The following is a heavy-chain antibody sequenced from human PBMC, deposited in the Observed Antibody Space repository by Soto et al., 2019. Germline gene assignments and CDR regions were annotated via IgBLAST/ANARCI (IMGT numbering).Heavy chain of an antibody. Sequence: EVQILESGGGLIQPGESLRLSCAASGFTFSTYTMSWVRQAPEKGLEWVSSISASGGSTYYADSVKGRFTIFRDNSNNTLFLHMRRLRADDTVVYYCASEVAVGLFDYWGQGTLVTVSS. D-gene: IGHD6-19*01. J-gene: IGHJ4*02. CDR3: ASEVAVGLFDY. CDR1: GFTFSTYT. V-gene: IGHV3-23*01. CDR2: ISASGGST.